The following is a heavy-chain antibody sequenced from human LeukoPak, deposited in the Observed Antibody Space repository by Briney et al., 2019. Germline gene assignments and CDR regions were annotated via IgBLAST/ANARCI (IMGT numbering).Heavy chain of an antibody. CDR3: ARVPHGGPREDAFDI. CDR1: GGSISSSSYY. J-gene: IGHJ3*02. Sequence: SETLSLTCTVSGGSISSSSYYWGWIRQPPGKGLEWIGSIYYSGSTYYNPSLKSRVTMSVDTSKNQFSLKLSSVTAADTAVYYCARVPHGGPREDAFDIWGQGTMVTVSS. CDR2: IYYSGST. V-gene: IGHV4-39*07. D-gene: IGHD1-14*01.